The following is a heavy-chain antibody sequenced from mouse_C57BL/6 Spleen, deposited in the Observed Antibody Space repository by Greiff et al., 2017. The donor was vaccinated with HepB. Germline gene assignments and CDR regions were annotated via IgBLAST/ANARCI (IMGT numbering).Heavy chain of an antibody. CDR3: ARPGRREWYFDV. Sequence: QVQLQQPGAELVKPGASVKLSCKASGYTFTSYWMQWVKQRPGQGLEWIGEIDPSDSYTNYNQKFKGKATLTVDTSSSTAYMQLSSLTSEDSAVYYCARPGRREWYFDVWGTGTTVTVSS. J-gene: IGHJ1*03. V-gene: IGHV1-50*01. CDR2: IDPSDSYT. CDR1: GYTFTSYW.